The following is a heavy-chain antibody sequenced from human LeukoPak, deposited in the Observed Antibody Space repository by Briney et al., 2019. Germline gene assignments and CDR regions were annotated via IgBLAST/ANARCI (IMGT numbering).Heavy chain of an antibody. CDR3: ARGVGTTVTPYYYGMDV. V-gene: IGHV4-59*06. Sequence: PSETLSLTCTVSGGSISSYYWSWIRQHPGKGLEWIGYIYYSGSTYYNPSLKSRVTISVDTSKNQFSLKLSSVTAADTAVYYCARGVGTTVTPYYYGMDVWGQGTTVTVSS. J-gene: IGHJ6*02. CDR2: IYYSGST. CDR1: GGSISSYY. D-gene: IGHD4-17*01.